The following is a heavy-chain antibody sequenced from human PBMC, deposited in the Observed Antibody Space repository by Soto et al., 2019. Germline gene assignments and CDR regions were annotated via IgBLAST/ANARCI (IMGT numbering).Heavy chain of an antibody. Sequence: LKISCKAIGYTFTNYWIGWVRQTPGKGLEWMGIIFPGDSDTRYNPSFEGQVTVSADESISTAYLQWNTLKASDTAMYYCVRPNFGALTHFDFWGQGTLVTVSS. V-gene: IGHV5-51*01. J-gene: IGHJ4*02. CDR1: GYTFTNYW. CDR2: IFPGDSDT. CDR3: VRPNFGALTHFDF. D-gene: IGHD3-16*01.